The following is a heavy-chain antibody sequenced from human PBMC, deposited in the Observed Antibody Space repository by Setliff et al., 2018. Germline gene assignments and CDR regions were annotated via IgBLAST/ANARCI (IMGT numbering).Heavy chain of an antibody. V-gene: IGHV4-34*01. CDR1: GGSFSGYY. Sequence: PSETLSLTCAVYGGSFSGYYWSWIRQPPGKGLEWIGEINHSGSTNYNQSLKSRVTLSVATSKNQFSLQLTSVTAADTAIYYCARGGGSVLPNYYYFNYMDVWGKGTTVTVSS. CDR2: INHSGST. D-gene: IGHD2-15*01. J-gene: IGHJ6*03. CDR3: ARGGGSVLPNYYYFNYMDV.